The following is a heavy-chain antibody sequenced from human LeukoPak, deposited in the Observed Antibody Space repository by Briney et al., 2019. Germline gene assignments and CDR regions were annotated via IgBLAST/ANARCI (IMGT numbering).Heavy chain of an antibody. Sequence: GASVKVSCKASGYTFTSYDINWVRQAPGQGLEWMGRIIPIFGTANYAQKFQGRVTITTDESTSTAYMELSSLRSEDTAVYYCARLFYSYGRYYFDYWGQGTLVTVSS. CDR1: GYTFTSYD. CDR3: ARLFYSYGRYYFDY. CDR2: IIPIFGTA. D-gene: IGHD5-18*01. J-gene: IGHJ4*02. V-gene: IGHV1-69*05.